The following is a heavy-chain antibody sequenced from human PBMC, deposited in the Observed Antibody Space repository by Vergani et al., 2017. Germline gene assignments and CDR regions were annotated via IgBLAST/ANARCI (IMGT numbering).Heavy chain of an antibody. CDR3: AACTFCSRAIVWFDP. CDR2: IYYSGST. Sequence: QVQLQESGPGLVKPSETLSLTCTVSGGSVSSGSYYWSWIRQPAGKGLEWIGYIYYSGSTNYNPSLKSRVTISVDTSKNQFSLKLISVTAADTAVYYGAACTFCSRAIVWFDPWGQGTLVTVSS. V-gene: IGHV4-61*10. D-gene: IGHD2-2*01. CDR1: GGSVSSGSYY. J-gene: IGHJ5*02.